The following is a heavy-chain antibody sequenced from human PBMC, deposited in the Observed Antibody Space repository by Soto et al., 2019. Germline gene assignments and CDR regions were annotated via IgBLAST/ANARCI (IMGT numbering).Heavy chain of an antibody. Sequence: GGSLRLSRAAFGLTISVKKYVAWVRQAPGKGLKWVSALYDVDGSFYADSVKGRFTTSSDSSKTTVYLQMNDLRPDDTAVYYCATWHEREHAYDVWGQGTTVTVSS. J-gene: IGHJ3*01. CDR3: ATWHEREHAYDV. D-gene: IGHD1-1*01. V-gene: IGHV3-53*01. CDR2: LYDVDGS. CDR1: GLTISVKKY.